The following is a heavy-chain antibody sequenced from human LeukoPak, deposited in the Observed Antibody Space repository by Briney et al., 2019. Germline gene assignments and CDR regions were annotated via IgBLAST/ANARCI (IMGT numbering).Heavy chain of an antibody. CDR3: VHRQMGSSWYSFDY. CDR1: GFSLTTSGVA. Sequence: SGPTPVNPTQTLTLTCTFSGFSLTTSGVAVSWIRQSPGKALEWLALIYWTDDKRYSPSLKSRLTITKDTPKNQVVLTMTNMDPVDTATYYCVHRQMGSSWYSFDYWGQGILVTVSS. CDR2: IYWTDDK. D-gene: IGHD6-13*01. V-gene: IGHV2-5*01. J-gene: IGHJ4*02.